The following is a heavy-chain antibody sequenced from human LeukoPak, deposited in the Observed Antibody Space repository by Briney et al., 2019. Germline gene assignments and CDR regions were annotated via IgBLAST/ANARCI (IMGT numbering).Heavy chain of an antibody. D-gene: IGHD1-14*01. CDR2: IDGAGWTI. CDR1: GFKFSDYE. V-gene: IGHV3-48*03. Sequence: PGGSLRLSCTASGFKFSDYEFNWVRQAPGKGLQWISFIDGAGWTIYYSDSVEGRFTVSRDDAKNSLYLQMNDLRGEDTAIYYCARDAPGTLTNDYWGQGTLVTVSS. CDR3: ARDAPGTLTNDY. J-gene: IGHJ4*02.